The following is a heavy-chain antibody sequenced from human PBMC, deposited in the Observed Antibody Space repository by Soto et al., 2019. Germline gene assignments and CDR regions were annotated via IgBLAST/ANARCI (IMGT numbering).Heavy chain of an antibody. J-gene: IGHJ4*02. D-gene: IGHD2-15*01. CDR2: ISGSGGSP. CDR1: GFTFNSYT. CDR3: YLSISIGSSCYFLDY. Sequence: PGGSLRLSCAASGFTFNSYTMAWVRQAPGKGLEWVSSISGSGGSPSYADSVQGRFTISRGNSRNTLSLQMNSLRAEDTATYYFYLSISIGSSCYFLDYWGQGILVTVSS. V-gene: IGHV3-23*01.